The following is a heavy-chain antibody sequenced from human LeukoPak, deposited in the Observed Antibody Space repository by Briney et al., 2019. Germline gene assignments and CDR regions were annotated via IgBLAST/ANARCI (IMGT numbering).Heavy chain of an antibody. CDR1: GYSFTSYW. CDR2: IYPGDSDT. CDR3: ARLTGSGRGYYGMDV. Sequence: PGESLKISCKGSGYSFTSYWISWVRQMPGKGLEWIGIIYPGDSDTRYSPSFQGQVTISADKSISTAHLQWSSLKAPDTAMYYCARLTGSGRGYYGMDVWGKGTTVTVSS. J-gene: IGHJ6*04. V-gene: IGHV5-51*01. D-gene: IGHD3-10*01.